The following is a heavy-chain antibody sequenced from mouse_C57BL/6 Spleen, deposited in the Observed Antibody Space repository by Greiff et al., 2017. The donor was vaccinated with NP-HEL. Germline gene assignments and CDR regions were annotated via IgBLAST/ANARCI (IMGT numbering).Heavy chain of an antibody. CDR3: TAYYSNPYAMDY. V-gene: IGHV6-3*01. J-gene: IGHJ4*01. Sequence: EVMLVESGGGLVQPGGSMKLSCVASGFTFSNYWMNWFRPSPERGLEWVAQIRLKSDNYATHYAESVKGRFTISRDDSKSSVYLQMNNLRAEDTGIYYCTAYYSNPYAMDYWGQGTSVTVSS. CDR2: IRLKSDNYAT. D-gene: IGHD2-5*01. CDR1: GFTFSNYW.